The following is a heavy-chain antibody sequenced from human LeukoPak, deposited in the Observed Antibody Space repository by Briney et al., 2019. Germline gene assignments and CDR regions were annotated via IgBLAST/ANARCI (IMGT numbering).Heavy chain of an antibody. V-gene: IGHV3-64*02. J-gene: IGHJ1*01. CDR3: ASGSGGYVYFQY. CDR1: GFTFSSYS. Sequence: PAASLRLSCAASGFTFSSYSMHWARRAPGKGLEYVSAISGNGGATYYSDSLKDRFTISRNNSKNTLYLQMNIMRAENTAVYYGASGSGGYVYFQYWGQGTLVTVSS. CDR2: ISGNGGAT. D-gene: IGHD3-10*01.